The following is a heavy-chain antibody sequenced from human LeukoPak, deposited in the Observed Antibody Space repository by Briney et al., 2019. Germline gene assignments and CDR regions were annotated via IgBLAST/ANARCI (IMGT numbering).Heavy chain of an antibody. V-gene: IGHV1-69*13. CDR3: ATFAIPGLHGYNILV. D-gene: IGHD5-24*01. J-gene: IGHJ4*02. CDR2: IIPIFGTA. Sequence: SVKVSCKASGGTFSSYAISWVRQAPGQGLEWMGGIIPIFGTANYAQKFQGRVTITADESTSTAYMELSSLRSEDTAVYYCATFAIPGLHGYNILVWGQGTLVTVSS. CDR1: GGTFSSYA.